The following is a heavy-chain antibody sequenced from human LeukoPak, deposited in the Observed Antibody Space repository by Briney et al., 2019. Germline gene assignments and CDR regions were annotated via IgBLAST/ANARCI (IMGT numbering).Heavy chain of an antibody. CDR3: ARDFFPVVDTTWYEIGY. D-gene: IGHD2/OR15-2a*01. CDR2: ISYDGYDK. V-gene: IGHV3-30-3*01. CDR1: GFTFNDYA. J-gene: IGHJ4*02. Sequence: GGSLRLSCAASGFTFNDYAWYWVSQAPGEGLEWVALISYDGYDKSYADSVRGRFTISRDNSRNTLYLQMDSLRSEDTAVYYCARDFFPVVDTTWYEIGYWGQGTLVTVSS.